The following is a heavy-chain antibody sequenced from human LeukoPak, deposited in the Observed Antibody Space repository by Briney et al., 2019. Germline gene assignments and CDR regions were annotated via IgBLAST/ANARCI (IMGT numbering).Heavy chain of an antibody. D-gene: IGHD6-13*01. V-gene: IGHV4-59*01. Sequence: SETLSLTCTVSGGSISSYYWSWIRQPPGKGLEWIGYIYYSGSTNYNPSLESRVTISVDTSKNQFSLKLSSMTAADTAVYYCAGDSSIAAAGTSNYYYYGMDVWGQGTTVTVSS. CDR3: AGDSSIAAAGTSNYYYYGMDV. J-gene: IGHJ6*02. CDR1: GGSISSYY. CDR2: IYYSGST.